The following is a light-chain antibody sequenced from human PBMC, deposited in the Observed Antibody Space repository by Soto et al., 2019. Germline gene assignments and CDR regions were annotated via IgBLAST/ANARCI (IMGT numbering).Light chain of an antibody. V-gene: IGKV3-11*01. CDR1: QSVSSY. CDR2: DAS. J-gene: IGKJ3*01. CDR3: QQRSNWPPIFT. Sequence: EIVLTQSPATLSLSPGERATLSCRASQSVSSYLAWYQQKPGHAPRLLIYDASNRATGIPARFSGSGSGTDFPLTIRSLEPEDFAVYYCQQRSNWPPIFTFGPGTKVDIK.